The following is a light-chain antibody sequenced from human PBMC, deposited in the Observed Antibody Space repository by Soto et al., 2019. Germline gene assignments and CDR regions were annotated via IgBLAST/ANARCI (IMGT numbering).Light chain of an antibody. V-gene: IGKV1-5*01. Sequence: DIQMTQSPSTLSASVGDRVTIPCRASQSISTWLAWYQQKPGKAPKLLIYDASSLESGVPSRFSGSGSGTEFTLTISSLQPDDFAIYYCQHYNSYPWTFGQGTKVDIK. CDR3: QHYNSYPWT. CDR1: QSISTW. CDR2: DAS. J-gene: IGKJ1*01.